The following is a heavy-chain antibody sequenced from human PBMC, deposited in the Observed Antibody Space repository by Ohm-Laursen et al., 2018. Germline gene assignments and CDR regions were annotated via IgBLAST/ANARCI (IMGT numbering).Heavy chain of an antibody. V-gene: IGHV4-39*01. CDR3: ARHVEVVVAD. CDR2: IYYSGST. CDR1: GGSISSSSYY. D-gene: IGHD2-15*01. J-gene: IGHJ4*02. Sequence: SDTLSLTCTVSGGSISSSSYYWGWIRQPPGKGLEWIGSIYYSGSTYYNPSLKSRVTISVDTSKNQFSLKLSSVTAADTAVYYCARHVEVVVADWGQRTLVTVSS.